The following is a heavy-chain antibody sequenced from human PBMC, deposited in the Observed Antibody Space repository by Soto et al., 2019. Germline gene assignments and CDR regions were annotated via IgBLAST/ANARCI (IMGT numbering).Heavy chain of an antibody. CDR3: ARDRLGSLGSDAFDI. J-gene: IGHJ3*02. CDR1: GYTFTSYY. V-gene: IGHV1-46*01. CDR2: INPSGGST. D-gene: IGHD6-19*01. Sequence: ASVKVSCKASGYTFTSYYMHWVRQAPGQGLEWMGIINPSGGSTSYAQKFQGRVTMTRDTSTSTVYMELSSLRSEDTAVYYCARDRLGSLGSDAFDIWGQGTMVTVSS.